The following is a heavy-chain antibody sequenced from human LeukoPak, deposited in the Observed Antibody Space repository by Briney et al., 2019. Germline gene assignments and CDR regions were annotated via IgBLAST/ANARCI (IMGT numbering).Heavy chain of an antibody. Sequence: QSGGSLRLSCAASGFTFSSYAMHWVRQAPGKGLEWVAVISYDGSNKYYADSVKGRFTISRDNSKNTLYLQTNSLRAEDTAVYYCARTQYSSGWYAAFDYWGQGTLVTVSS. J-gene: IGHJ4*02. CDR3: ARTQYSSGWYAAFDY. CDR2: ISYDGSNK. D-gene: IGHD6-19*01. CDR1: GFTFSSYA. V-gene: IGHV3-30-3*01.